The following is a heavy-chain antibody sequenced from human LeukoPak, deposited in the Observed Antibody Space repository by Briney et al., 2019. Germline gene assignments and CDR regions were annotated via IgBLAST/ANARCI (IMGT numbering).Heavy chain of an antibody. J-gene: IGHJ4*02. D-gene: IGHD7-27*01. Sequence: GESLKISCKGSGYSFTSNWIGWVRQMPGKGLEWMGIIYPGDSDTRYSPSFQCQVTISADKSISTAYLQWSSLKASDTAMYYCARSATNWAYYFDYWGQGTLVTVSS. V-gene: IGHV5-51*01. CDR1: GYSFTSNW. CDR2: IYPGDSDT. CDR3: ARSATNWAYYFDY.